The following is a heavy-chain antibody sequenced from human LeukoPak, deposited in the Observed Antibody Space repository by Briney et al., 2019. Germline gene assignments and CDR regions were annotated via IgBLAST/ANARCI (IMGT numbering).Heavy chain of an antibody. D-gene: IGHD3-16*01. CDR1: GGSFSGYY. Sequence: SETLSLTCAVYGGSFSGYYWSWIRQPPGKGLEWIGEINHSGSTNYNPSLKSRVTISVDTSKNQFSLKLSSVTAADTAVYYCTRHHAYDYVWGSYPRGAFDIWGQGTMVTVSS. J-gene: IGHJ3*02. CDR2: INHSGST. V-gene: IGHV4-34*01. CDR3: TRHHAYDYVWGSYPRGAFDI.